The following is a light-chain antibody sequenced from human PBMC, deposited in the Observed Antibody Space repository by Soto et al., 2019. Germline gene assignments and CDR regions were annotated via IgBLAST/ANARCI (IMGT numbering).Light chain of an antibody. V-gene: IGLV2-14*01. Sequence: QSALTQPASVSGSPGQSITISCTGTSSDVGGYNYVAWYQQHPGKVPRLMIYEVSNRPSGVSNRFSGPKSGSTASLTISGLQAEDEADYYCISYTSSSTSYVFGTGTKLTVL. CDR1: SSDVGGYNY. J-gene: IGLJ1*01. CDR3: ISYTSSSTSYV. CDR2: EVS.